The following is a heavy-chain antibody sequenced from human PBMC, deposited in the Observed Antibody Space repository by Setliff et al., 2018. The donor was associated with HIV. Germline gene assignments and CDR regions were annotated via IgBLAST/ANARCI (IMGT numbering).Heavy chain of an antibody. CDR3: ARDPKHSSSGDLEY. D-gene: IGHD3-22*01. CDR1: GESFSGYY. CDR2: INHSGST. V-gene: IGHV4-34*01. J-gene: IGHJ4*02. Sequence: KASETLSLTCAVYGESFSGYYWSWIRQPPGEGLEWIGEINHSGSTNYNPSLKSRVTISVDSSKNQFSLKLTSLTAADTAVYYCARDPKHSSSGDLEYWGQGTLVTVSS.